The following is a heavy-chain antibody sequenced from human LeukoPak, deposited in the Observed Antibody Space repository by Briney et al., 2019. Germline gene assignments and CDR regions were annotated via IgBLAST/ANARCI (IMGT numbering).Heavy chain of an antibody. Sequence: PSETLSLTCTVSGGSISSYYWSWIRQPPGKGLEWIGYIYYSGSTNYNPSLKSRVTLSVDTSKNQFSLKLSSVTAADTAVYYCARASDYGGHFDYWGQGTLVTVSS. D-gene: IGHD4-23*01. CDR2: IYYSGST. J-gene: IGHJ4*02. CDR3: ARASDYGGHFDY. CDR1: GGSISSYY. V-gene: IGHV4-59*01.